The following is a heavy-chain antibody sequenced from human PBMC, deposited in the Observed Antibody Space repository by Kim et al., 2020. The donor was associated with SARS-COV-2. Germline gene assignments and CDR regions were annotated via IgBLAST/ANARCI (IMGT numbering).Heavy chain of an antibody. CDR2: IKSKVEGETT. CDR3: TTDWGSGTYFKYGLDL. V-gene: IGHV3-15*01. Sequence: GGSLRLSCAASGFTFSDAFLYWVRQAPGKGLEWVGRIKSKVEGETTDYAAAVRGRFTISRDDSKTTLYLQMNSLKTEDTAMYYCTTDWGSGTYFKYGLDLWGQGTMVTVSS. J-gene: IGHJ3*01. CDR1: GFTFSDAF. D-gene: IGHD3-10*01.